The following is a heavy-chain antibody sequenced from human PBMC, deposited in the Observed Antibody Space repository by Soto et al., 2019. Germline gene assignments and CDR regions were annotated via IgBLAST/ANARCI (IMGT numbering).Heavy chain of an antibody. D-gene: IGHD3-10*01. CDR1: GFTFSSNA. V-gene: IGHV3-15*01. CDR2: IKSKTDGGTT. Sequence: XGSLRLSCAAAGFTFSSNAMTWVRRAPGKGLEWVGRIKSKTDGGTTDYAAPVKGRFTISRDDSKNTLYLQMNSLKTEDTAVYYCTTDGGFAFDIWGQGTMVTVSS. J-gene: IGHJ3*02. CDR3: TTDGGFAFDI.